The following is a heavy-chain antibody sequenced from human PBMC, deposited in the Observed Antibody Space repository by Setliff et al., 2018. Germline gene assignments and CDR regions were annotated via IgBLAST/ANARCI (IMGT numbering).Heavy chain of an antibody. CDR1: GFSFSNYY. D-gene: IGHD3-16*01. CDR2: IKEDGSEE. Sequence: GGSLRLSCVASGFSFSNYYMSWVRQAPGKGLEWVANIKEDGSEEYYADSVEGRFTISRDNGKNSLFLQMNSVRAEDTAVYYCARSINGYQQRYDFWGQGALVTVSS. J-gene: IGHJ4*02. CDR3: ARSINGYQQRYDF. V-gene: IGHV3-7*01.